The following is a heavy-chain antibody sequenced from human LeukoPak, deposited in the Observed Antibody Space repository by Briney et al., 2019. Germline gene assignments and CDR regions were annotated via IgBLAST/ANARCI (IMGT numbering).Heavy chain of an antibody. CDR2: ISGSGGST. CDR3: AKDEEGSEDAPPA. CDR1: GFTFSSYA. Sequence: GGSLRLSCVASGFTFSSYAMSWVRQAPGKGLEWVSAISGSGGSTYYADSVKGRFTISRDNSKNTLYLQMNSLRAEDTAVYYCAKDEEGSEDAPPAWGQGTLVTVSS. V-gene: IGHV3-23*01. J-gene: IGHJ5*02.